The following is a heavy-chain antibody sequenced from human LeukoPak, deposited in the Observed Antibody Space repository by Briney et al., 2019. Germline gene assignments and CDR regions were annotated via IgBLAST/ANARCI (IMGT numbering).Heavy chain of an antibody. CDR1: GGTFSSYA. CDR2: IIPIFGTA. V-gene: IGHV1-69*05. J-gene: IGHJ6*03. D-gene: IGHD2-2*01. CDR3: ARDLPRYCSSTSCPGDYYYYYMDV. Sequence: GASVKVSCKASGGTFSSYAISWVRQAPGQGLEWMGGIIPIFGTANYAQRFQGRVTITTDESTSTAYMELSSLRSEDTAVYYCARDLPRYCSSTSCPGDYYYYYMDVWGKGTTVTVSS.